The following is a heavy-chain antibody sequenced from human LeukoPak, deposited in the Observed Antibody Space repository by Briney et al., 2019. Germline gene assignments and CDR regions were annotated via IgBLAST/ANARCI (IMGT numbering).Heavy chain of an antibody. CDR1: GFTFSDYA. V-gene: IGHV3-23*01. CDR3: AKAGIGADGAGLLCEY. J-gene: IGHJ4*02. D-gene: IGHD1-1*01. CDR2: ASYYVGKQ. Sequence: GGSLRLSRAASGFTFSDYAMSWVRQAPGKGLEWVSTASYYVGKQYHADSVRGRFTVSRDNSRNTVSLQMSSLRVEDTGIYYCAKAGIGADGAGLLCEYWGQGTLVTVSS.